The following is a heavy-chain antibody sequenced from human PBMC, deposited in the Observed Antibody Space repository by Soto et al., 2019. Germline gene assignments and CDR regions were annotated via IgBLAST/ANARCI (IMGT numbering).Heavy chain of an antibody. CDR2: MYHHGGT. V-gene: IGHV4-4*02. CDR3: AREQDY. CDR1: GDPISSRNW. J-gene: IGHJ4*02. Sequence: QVQLQESGPGLVEPSVTLSLTCAVSGDPISSRNWWPWVRQPPGKGLEWIAEMYHHGGTNDNPSPRSRVTTSVDKSKNQCSLRLTSVTAADTAIYYCAREQDYWGKGILVAVSS.